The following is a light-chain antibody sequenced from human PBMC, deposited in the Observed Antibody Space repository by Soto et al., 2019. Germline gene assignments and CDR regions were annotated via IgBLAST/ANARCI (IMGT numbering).Light chain of an antibody. Sequence: EIVLTQSPATLSLSPGERATLSCRASQSVSSNYLAWYQQKPGQAPRLLIYDASTRATGIPDRFSGSGSGADFTLTISRLEPEDFALYYCQQYGSSPPYNFGQGTKLAIK. CDR1: QSVSSNY. V-gene: IGKV3-20*01. CDR2: DAS. J-gene: IGKJ2*01. CDR3: QQYGSSPPYN.